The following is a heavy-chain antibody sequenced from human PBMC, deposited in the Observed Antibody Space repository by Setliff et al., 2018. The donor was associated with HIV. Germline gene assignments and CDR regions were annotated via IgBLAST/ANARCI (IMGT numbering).Heavy chain of an antibody. D-gene: IGHD2-21*01. Sequence: ETLSLTCNVSGGSFIGSSFQSTWIRQPPGKGLEWIGDINHSGRTNYNPSLKSRVTISVDTSKNQFSLKLTSMTAADTAVYYCALRRYSSWARFDSWGQGTLVTVSS. CDR1: GGSFIGSSFQ. J-gene: IGHJ4*02. CDR2: INHSGRT. V-gene: IGHV4-34*01. CDR3: ALRRYSSWARFDS.